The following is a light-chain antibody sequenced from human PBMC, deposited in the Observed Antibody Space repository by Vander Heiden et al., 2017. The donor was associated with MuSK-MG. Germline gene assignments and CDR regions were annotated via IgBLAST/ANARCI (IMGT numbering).Light chain of an antibody. V-gene: IGKV1-9*01. Sequence: DIQLTQSPSFLSASVGDRVTITCRASQGIRSYLAWYQQKPGKAPKLLIYDASTLQSGVPSRFSGSGSGTEFTLTISSLQPEDFATYYCQQLDSYPLTVGQGTRLEIK. CDR3: QQLDSYPLT. CDR2: DAS. CDR1: QGIRSY. J-gene: IGKJ5*01.